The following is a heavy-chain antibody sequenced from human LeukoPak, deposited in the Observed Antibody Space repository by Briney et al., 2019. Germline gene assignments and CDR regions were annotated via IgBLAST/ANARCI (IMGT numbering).Heavy chain of an antibody. CDR2: INPNSGGT. V-gene: IGHV1-2*02. CDR1: GYTFTGYY. CDR3: ARALPIAVAGTGSGSDY. D-gene: IGHD6-19*01. J-gene: IGHJ4*02. Sequence: ASVKVSCKASGYTFTGYYMLWVRQAPGQGLEWMGWINPNSGGTNYAQKFQGRVTMTRDTSISTAYMELSRLRSDDTAVYYCARALPIAVAGTGSGSDYWGQGTLVTVSS.